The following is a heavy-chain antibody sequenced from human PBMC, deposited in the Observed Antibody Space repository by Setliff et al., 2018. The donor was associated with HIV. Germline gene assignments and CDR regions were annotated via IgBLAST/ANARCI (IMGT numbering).Heavy chain of an antibody. V-gene: IGHV4-59*12. CDR1: GGSISSDY. CDR2: IYYSGST. J-gene: IGHJ6*02. CDR3: ARGRSCSSSSCYLVYYYYYGMDV. Sequence: PSETLSLTCTVSGGSISSDYWSWIRQPPGKGLEWIGYIYYSGSTNYNPSLKSRVTISVATSKNQFSLRLSSVTAADTAVYYCARGRSCSSSSCYLVYYYYYGMDVWGHGSTVTVSS. D-gene: IGHD2-2*01.